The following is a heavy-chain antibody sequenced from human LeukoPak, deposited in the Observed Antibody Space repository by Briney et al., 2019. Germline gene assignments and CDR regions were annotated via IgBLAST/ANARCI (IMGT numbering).Heavy chain of an antibody. CDR3: ARRQYYDRPKYPPKPYYFDY. CDR2: IYPDDSDT. CDR1: GYSFSSQW. D-gene: IGHD3-22*01. V-gene: IGHV5-51*01. Sequence: GESLQISCKGSGYSFSSQWIGWVRQMPGKGLEWMGIIYPDDSDTKYSPSFQGQVTISADKSISTAYLQWSSLKAPDTAMYYCARRQYYDRPKYPPKPYYFDYWGQGTLVTVSS. J-gene: IGHJ4*02.